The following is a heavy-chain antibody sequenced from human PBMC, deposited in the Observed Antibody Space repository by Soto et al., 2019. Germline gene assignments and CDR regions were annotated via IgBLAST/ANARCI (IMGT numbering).Heavy chain of an antibody. V-gene: IGHV3-23*01. CDR3: AKDVVVPAAQPYCTNGVCPGFDY. Sequence: GGSLRLSCAASGFTFSSYAMSWVRQAPGKGLEWVSAISGSGGSTYYADSVKGRFTISRDNSKNTPYLQMNSLRAEDTAVYYGAKDVVVPAAQPYCTNGVCPGFDYWGQGTLVTVSS. CDR2: ISGSGGST. D-gene: IGHD2-8*01. CDR1: GFTFSSYA. J-gene: IGHJ4*02.